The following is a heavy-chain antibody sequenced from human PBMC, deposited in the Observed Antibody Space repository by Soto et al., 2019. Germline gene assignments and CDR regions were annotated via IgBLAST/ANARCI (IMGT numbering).Heavy chain of an antibody. D-gene: IGHD2-8*01. J-gene: IGHJ5*02. V-gene: IGHV4-39*01. Sequence: SETLSLTCTVSGGSISSSSYYWGWIRQPPGKGLEWIGSIYYSGSTCYNPSLKSRVTISVDTSKNQFSLKLSSVTAADTAVYYCARQYCTNGVCSNWFDPWGQGTLVTVS. CDR3: ARQYCTNGVCSNWFDP. CDR2: IYYSGST. CDR1: GGSISSSSYY.